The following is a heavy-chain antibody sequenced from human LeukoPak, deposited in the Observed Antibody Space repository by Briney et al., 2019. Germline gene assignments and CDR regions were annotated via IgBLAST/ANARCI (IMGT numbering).Heavy chain of an antibody. D-gene: IGHD3-22*01. CDR3: AGGYDSSGQALFDY. Sequence: SQTLSLTCTVSGGSISSGGYYWSWIRQHPGKGLEWIGYIYYSGSTYYNPSLKSRVTISVDTSKNQSSLKLSSVTAADTAVYYCAGGYDSSGQALFDYWGQGTLVTVSS. CDR2: IYYSGST. CDR1: GGSISSGGYY. V-gene: IGHV4-31*03. J-gene: IGHJ4*02.